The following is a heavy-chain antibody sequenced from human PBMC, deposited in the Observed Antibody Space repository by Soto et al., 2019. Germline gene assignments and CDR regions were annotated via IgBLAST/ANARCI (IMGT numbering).Heavy chain of an antibody. D-gene: IGHD3-10*01. Sequence: EVQLVESGGGLVQPGRSLRLSCAASGLTFDDYAMHWVRKAPGKGREWVSGISWNSGSIGYADSVKGRFTISRDNAKNSLYLQMNSLRAEDTALYYCAKDRYGSGSSPWDVWGKGTTVTVSS. CDR1: GLTFDDYA. V-gene: IGHV3-9*01. CDR2: ISWNSGSI. CDR3: AKDRYGSGSSPWDV. J-gene: IGHJ6*04.